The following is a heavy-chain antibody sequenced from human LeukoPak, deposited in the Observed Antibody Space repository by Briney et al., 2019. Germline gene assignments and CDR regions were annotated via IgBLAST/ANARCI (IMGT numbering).Heavy chain of an antibody. D-gene: IGHD5-18*01. V-gene: IGHV3-7*01. CDR1: GFTFSSYW. CDR2: VNQHETET. J-gene: IGHJ4*02. CDR3: GGWDTARGGGTTHF. Sequence: PGGSLRLSCAASGFTFSSYWMSWIRQAPGKGLEWVANVNQHETETYYVDSVEGRFTISRDNAQNSLYLQMNSLRAEDTAVYFCGGWDTARGGGTTHFCGQGTLVTVSS.